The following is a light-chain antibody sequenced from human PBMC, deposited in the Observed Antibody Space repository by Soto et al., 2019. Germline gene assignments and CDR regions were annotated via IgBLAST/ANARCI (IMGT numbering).Light chain of an antibody. CDR3: QQSYSTFMYT. J-gene: IGKJ2*01. Sequence: DIQMTQSPSSLSASVGDRVATAVRASQSISNYLNWYQQKPGKAPKLLIYAASTLQSGVPSRFSGSGSGTDFTLTISSLQPEHFATYYCQQSYSTFMYTFGQGTKVDI. CDR1: QSISNY. CDR2: AAS. V-gene: IGKV1-39*01.